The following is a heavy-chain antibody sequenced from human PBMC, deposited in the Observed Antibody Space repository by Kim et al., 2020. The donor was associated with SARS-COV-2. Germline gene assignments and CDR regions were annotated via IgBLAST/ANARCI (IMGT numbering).Heavy chain of an antibody. CDR2: ISGSGGST. J-gene: IGHJ4*02. CDR1: GFTFSSYA. V-gene: IGHV3-23*01. D-gene: IGHD2-8*01. CDR3: AKDIQCTNGVCPVGGFDY. Sequence: GGSLRLSCAASGFTFSSYAMSWVRQAPGKGLEWVSAISGSGGSTYYADSVKGRFTISRDNSKNTLYLQMNSLRAEDTAVYYCAKDIQCTNGVCPVGGFDYWGQGTLVTVSS.